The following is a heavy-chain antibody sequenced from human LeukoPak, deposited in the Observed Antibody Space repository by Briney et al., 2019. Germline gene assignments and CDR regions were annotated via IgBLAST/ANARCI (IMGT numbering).Heavy chain of an antibody. J-gene: IGHJ3*02. CDR1: GGSISSYY. CDR2: ISDIGSI. V-gene: IGHV4-59*12. Sequence: SETLSLTCTVSGGSISSYYWSWIRQPPGKGLEWIAYISDIGSINYNPSLKSRVTISVDRSKNQFSLKLSSVTAADTAVYYCARTDYYYDSSGYTRSDAFDIWGQGTMVTVSS. D-gene: IGHD3-22*01. CDR3: ARTDYYYDSSGYTRSDAFDI.